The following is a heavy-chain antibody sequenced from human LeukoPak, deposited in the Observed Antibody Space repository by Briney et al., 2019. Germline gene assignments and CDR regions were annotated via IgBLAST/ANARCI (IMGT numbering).Heavy chain of an antibody. D-gene: IGHD2-2*01. CDR2: ISAYNGNT. Sequence: ASVKVSCKASGYTFTSYGISWVRQAPGQGLEWMGWISAYNGNTNYAQKLQGRVTMTTDTSTSTAYMELRSLRSDDTAVYYCARDPLQYQLTHNWFDSWGQGTLVTVSS. J-gene: IGHJ5*01. CDR1: GYTFTSYG. CDR3: ARDPLQYQLTHNWFDS. V-gene: IGHV1-18*04.